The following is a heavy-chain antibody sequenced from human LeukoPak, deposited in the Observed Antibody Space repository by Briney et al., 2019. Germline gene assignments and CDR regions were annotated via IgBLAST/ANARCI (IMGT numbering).Heavy chain of an antibody. J-gene: IGHJ5*02. CDR3: AKDGPNSWFGEAT. CDR2: ISYDGSIK. V-gene: IGHV3-30*18. D-gene: IGHD3-10*01. CDR1: GFTFSSYG. Sequence: GRSLRLSCAASGFTFSSYGMHWVRQAPGKGLEWMALISYDGSIKYYADSVKGRFTISRDNSKNTLYLHMNSLRAEDTAVYYCAKDGPNSWFGEATWGQGTLVTVSS.